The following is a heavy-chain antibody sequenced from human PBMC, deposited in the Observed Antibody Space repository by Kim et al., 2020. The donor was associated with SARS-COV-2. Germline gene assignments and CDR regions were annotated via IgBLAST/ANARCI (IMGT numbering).Heavy chain of an antibody. CDR3: ARAPRITMVRGVITWIDAFDS. CDR2: IYYSGST. V-gene: IGHV4-59*01. J-gene: IGHJ3*02. CDR1: GGSISSYY. Sequence: SETLSLTCTVSGGSISSYYWSWIRQPPGKGLEWIRYIYYSGSTNYNPSLKSRVTISVDTSKNQFSLKLSSVTAADTAVYYCARAPRITMVRGVITWIDAFDSWGQGTIVTVSS. D-gene: IGHD3-10*01.